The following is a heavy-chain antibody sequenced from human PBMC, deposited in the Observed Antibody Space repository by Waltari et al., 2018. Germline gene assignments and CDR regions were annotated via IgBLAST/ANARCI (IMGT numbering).Heavy chain of an antibody. CDR2: IKQDGSEK. J-gene: IGHJ6*02. Sequence: EVQLLESGGGLVQPGGSLRLSCAASGFTFSSYAMSWVRQAPGKGLEWVANIKQDGSEKYYVDSVKGRFTISRDNAKNSLYLQMNSLRAEDTAVYYCARVVVGATGDYYYGMDVWGQGTTVTVSS. V-gene: IGHV3-7*01. CDR1: GFTFSSYA. D-gene: IGHD1-26*01. CDR3: ARVVVGATGDYYYGMDV.